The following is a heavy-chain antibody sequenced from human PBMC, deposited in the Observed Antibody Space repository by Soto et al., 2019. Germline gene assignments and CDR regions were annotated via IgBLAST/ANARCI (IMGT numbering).Heavy chain of an antibody. D-gene: IGHD2-2*01. CDR3: ARPYCSSTSCYDAFDI. CDR1: RRSISSYS. V-gene: IGHV4-59*08. Sequence: PSETLSLTCTLSRRSISSYSWSWIRQPPGKGLEWIGYIYYSGSTNYNPSLKSRVTIAVDTSKNPFSLTLSSVTAADTAVYYCARPYCSSTSCYDAFDIWGQGTMVTVSS. CDR2: IYYSGST. J-gene: IGHJ3*02.